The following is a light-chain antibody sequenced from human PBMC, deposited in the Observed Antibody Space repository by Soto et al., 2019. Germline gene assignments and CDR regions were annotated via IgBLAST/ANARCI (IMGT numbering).Light chain of an antibody. CDR3: QQSYSTSWT. V-gene: IGKV1-39*01. Sequence: DIQMTQSPSSLSASLGDRVTITCRASQSISSDVNWYQQKPGKAPKLLIYAASSLHSGVPSRFRGSGSGTDFTLAISSLQPEDFANYYCQQSYSTSWTFSQGTKVEIK. CDR2: AAS. CDR1: QSISSD. J-gene: IGKJ1*01.